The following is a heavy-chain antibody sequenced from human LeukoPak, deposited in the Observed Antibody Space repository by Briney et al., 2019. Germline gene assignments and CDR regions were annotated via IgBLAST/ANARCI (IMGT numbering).Heavy chain of an antibody. CDR1: GDSVSSNSAA. J-gene: IGHJ4*02. CDR3: ARDELQYNFDY. V-gene: IGHV6-1*01. Sequence: SQTLSLNCAISGDSVSSNSAAWHWLRQSPSRGLEWLGRTYYRSNAYNDYAVSVKSRITINPDTSKNQFSLQLNSVTPEDTAVYYCARDELQYNFDYWGQGTLVTVSS. D-gene: IGHD2-15*01. CDR2: TYYRSNAYN.